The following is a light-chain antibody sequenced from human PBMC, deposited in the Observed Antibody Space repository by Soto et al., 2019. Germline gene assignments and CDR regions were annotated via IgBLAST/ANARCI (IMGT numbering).Light chain of an antibody. CDR2: RAD. CDR3: AAWDDIVSGLV. CDR1: SSNIGSNY. J-gene: IGLJ2*01. V-gene: IGLV1-47*01. Sequence: QSVLTQPPSASGTPGQTVTISCSGRSSNIGSNYVYWYQQLPGTAPRLLMYRADQRPSGVPDRFSGSKSGTSAPLAISGLRSEDEADYYCAAWDDIVSGLVFGGGTKVTVL.